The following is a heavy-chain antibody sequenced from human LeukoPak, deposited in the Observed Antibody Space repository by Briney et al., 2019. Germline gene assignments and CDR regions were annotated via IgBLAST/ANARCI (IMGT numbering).Heavy chain of an antibody. CDR3: ARHIAAAGLAYYYYGMDV. CDR1: GGSFSSYY. V-gene: IGHV4-59*08. CDR2: IYYSGST. J-gene: IGHJ6*02. D-gene: IGHD6-13*01. Sequence: PSETLSLTCAVYGGSFSSYYWSWIRQPPGKGLEWIGYIYYSGSTNYNPSLKSRVTISVDTSKNQFSLKLSSVTAADTAVYYCARHIAAAGLAYYYYGMDVWGQGTTVTVSS.